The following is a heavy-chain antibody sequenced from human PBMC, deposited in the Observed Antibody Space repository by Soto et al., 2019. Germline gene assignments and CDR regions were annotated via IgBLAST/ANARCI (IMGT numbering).Heavy chain of an antibody. Sequence: EVQLVESGGGLVQPGGSLRLSCAASGFTFSSYWMHWVRQAPGKGLVWVSRINSDGSITSYADSVKDRFTISRDNAKNTLYLHMNMLRAEDTAVYYCARQEGAAFYYDGMDVWGQGTTVTVSS. CDR2: INSDGSIT. CDR1: GFTFSSYW. V-gene: IGHV3-74*01. CDR3: ARQEGAAFYYDGMDV. J-gene: IGHJ6*02.